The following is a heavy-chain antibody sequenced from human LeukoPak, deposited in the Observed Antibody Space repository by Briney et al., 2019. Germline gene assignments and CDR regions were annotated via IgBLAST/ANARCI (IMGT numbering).Heavy chain of an antibody. J-gene: IGHJ6*04. CDR2: INWDGGST. Sequence: GGSLSLSCAASGFHFEDYTMHWVRQTPGKGLEWVSLINWDGGSTYYADSVKGRFTISRDNAKNSLYLQMNSLRAEDTAVYYCAELGITMIGGVWGKGTTVTISS. CDR1: GFHFEDYT. CDR3: AELGITMIGGV. D-gene: IGHD3-10*02. V-gene: IGHV3-43*01.